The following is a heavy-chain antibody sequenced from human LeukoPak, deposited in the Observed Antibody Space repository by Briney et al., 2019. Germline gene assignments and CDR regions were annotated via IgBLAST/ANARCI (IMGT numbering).Heavy chain of an antibody. CDR3: TREAFSGYDPYFDY. CDR2: IRSKAYGGTT. J-gene: IGHJ4*02. D-gene: IGHD5-12*01. CDR1: GFTFGDYA. V-gene: IGHV3-49*03. Sequence: GGSLRLSCTASGFTFGDYAMTWFRQAPGKGLEWVGFIRSKAYGGTTEYAASVKGRFSFSRDDSKSIAYLKMNSLKTEDTAMYYCTREAFSGYDPYFDYWGQGALVTVSS.